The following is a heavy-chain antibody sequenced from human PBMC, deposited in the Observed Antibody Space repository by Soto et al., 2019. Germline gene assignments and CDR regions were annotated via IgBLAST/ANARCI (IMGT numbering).Heavy chain of an antibody. Sequence: GGSLRLSCKGSGFTFSSFAIQWVRQAPGKGLEWVAAISDDGTNKYTADSVKGRFTISRDNSRNTVYLQVNSLRIEDTAVYYCARRLTNTVTAMGYWGQGTPVTVS. CDR1: GFTFSSFA. D-gene: IGHD2-21*02. J-gene: IGHJ4*02. CDR2: ISDDGTNK. CDR3: ARRLTNTVTAMGY. V-gene: IGHV3-30*04.